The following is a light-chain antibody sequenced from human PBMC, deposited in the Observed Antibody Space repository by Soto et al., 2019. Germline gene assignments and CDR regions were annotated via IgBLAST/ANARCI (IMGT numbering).Light chain of an antibody. CDR2: RAS. CDR1: QSIRTW. Sequence: DIQMTQSPSTLSASIGDSVTITCRASQSIRTWLAWHQQKPGKAPNLLIYRASSLGSGVSSRFSGSGSGTEFTITISSLQPGDFATYYCQQYDSFPLTFGQGTRLEIK. J-gene: IGKJ5*01. V-gene: IGKV1-5*03. CDR3: QQYDSFPLT.